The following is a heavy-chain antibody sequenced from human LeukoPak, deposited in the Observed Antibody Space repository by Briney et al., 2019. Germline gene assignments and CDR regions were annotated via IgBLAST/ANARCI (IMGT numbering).Heavy chain of an antibody. Sequence: SVKVSCKASGGTFSSYAMSWVRQAPGQGLEWMGRIIPILGIANYAQQFQGRVTITADKSTSTAYMERSSLRSEDTAVYYCARDSPPLLWFGSGSGDYWGQGTLVTVSS. CDR2: IIPILGIA. V-gene: IGHV1-69*04. D-gene: IGHD3-10*01. CDR3: ARDSPPLLWFGSGSGDY. J-gene: IGHJ4*02. CDR1: GGTFSSYA.